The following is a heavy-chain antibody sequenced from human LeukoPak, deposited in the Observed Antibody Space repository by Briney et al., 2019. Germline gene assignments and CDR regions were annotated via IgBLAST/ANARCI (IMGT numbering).Heavy chain of an antibody. CDR1: GFTFSSYS. J-gene: IGHJ4*02. Sequence: GGSLRLSCAASGFTFSSYSMNWVRQAPGKGLEWVSYISSSSSSTIYYADSVKGRFTISRDNAKNSLYLQMNSLSAEDTAVYYCARDSPYSSSWYYFDYWGQGTLVTVSS. V-gene: IGHV3-48*01. CDR2: ISSSSSSTI. D-gene: IGHD6-13*01. CDR3: ARDSPYSSSWYYFDY.